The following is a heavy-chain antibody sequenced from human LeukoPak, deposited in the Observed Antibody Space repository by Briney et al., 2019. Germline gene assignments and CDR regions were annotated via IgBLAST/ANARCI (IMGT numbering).Heavy chain of an antibody. CDR3: ATELRWKDH. J-gene: IGHJ4*02. CDR2: VIPVFGTA. D-gene: IGHD4-23*01. V-gene: IGHV1-69*05. Sequence: ASVKVSCKASGGTFSSYAISWVRQAPGQGLEWVGGVIPVFGTANSAQRFQGRVTIYTDESKTTVYMDLNGLTSEDTAVYYCATELRWKDHWGQGTLVTVSS. CDR1: GGTFSSYA.